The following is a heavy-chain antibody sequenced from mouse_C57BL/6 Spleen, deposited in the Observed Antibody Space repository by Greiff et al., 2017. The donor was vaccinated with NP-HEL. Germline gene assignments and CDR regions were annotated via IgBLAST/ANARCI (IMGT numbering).Heavy chain of an antibody. J-gene: IGHJ3*01. CDR2: ISYDGSN. Sequence: EVQLVESGPGLVKPSQSLSLTCSVTGYSITSGYYWNWIRQFPGNKLEWMGYISYDGSNNYNPSLKNRISITRDTSKNQFFLKLNSVTTEDTATYYCAIYDYAAWFAYWGQGTLVTVSA. D-gene: IGHD2-4*01. CDR1: GYSITSGYY. V-gene: IGHV3-6*01. CDR3: AIYDYAAWFAY.